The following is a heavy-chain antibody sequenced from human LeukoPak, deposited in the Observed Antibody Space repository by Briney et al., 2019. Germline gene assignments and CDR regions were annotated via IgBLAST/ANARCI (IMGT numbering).Heavy chain of an antibody. V-gene: IGHV3-48*03. CDR2: ISSSGLTK. CDR3: ARDLSPLLHDFWSAYPV. D-gene: IGHD3-3*01. CDR1: GFTFSSYE. Sequence: GGSLRLSCAASGFTFSSYEMNWVRQAPGKGLEWISYISSSGLTKYYADSVKGRFTISRDNAKNSLYLHMNSLRAEDTAVYYCARDLSPLLHDFWSAYPVWGQGTLVTVSS. J-gene: IGHJ4*02.